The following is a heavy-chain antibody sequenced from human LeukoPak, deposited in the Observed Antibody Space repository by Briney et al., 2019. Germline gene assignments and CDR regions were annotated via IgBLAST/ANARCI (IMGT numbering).Heavy chain of an antibody. D-gene: IGHD3-22*01. J-gene: IGHJ4*02. CDR3: ARAYYDSSGYPDSLDY. V-gene: IGHV4-34*01. CDR2: INHSGST. Sequence: SETLSLTCAVYGGSFSGYYWSWIRQPPGKGLEWIGEINHSGSTNYNPSLKSRVAISVDTSKNQFSLKLSSVTAADTAVYYCARAYYDSSGYPDSLDYWGQGTLVTVSS. CDR1: GGSFSGYY.